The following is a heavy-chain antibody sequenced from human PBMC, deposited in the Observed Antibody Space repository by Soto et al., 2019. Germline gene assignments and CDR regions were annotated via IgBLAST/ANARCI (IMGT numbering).Heavy chain of an antibody. Sequence: QVQLQQWGAGLLKPSETLSLTCAVYGGSFSGYYWSWIRQPPGKGLEWIGEINHSGSTNYNPSLKNRVNITVDTTKNQYTLKLSSVTAADTAVYYCARPGRYYYYMDVWGKGTTVTVSS. J-gene: IGHJ6*03. CDR3: ARPGRYYYYMDV. CDR2: INHSGST. CDR1: GGSFSGYY. D-gene: IGHD1-26*01. V-gene: IGHV4-34*01.